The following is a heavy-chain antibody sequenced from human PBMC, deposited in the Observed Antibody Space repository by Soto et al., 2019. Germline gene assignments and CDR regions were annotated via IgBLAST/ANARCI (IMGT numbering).Heavy chain of an antibody. V-gene: IGHV3-30*18. Sequence: QVQLVESGGGVVQPGRSLRLSCAASGFIFSTYGMHWVRQAPGKGLEWVAVISYDGSNQYYEDSVKGRFTISRDNSKNALYLQMSSLRVEDTAVYYWAKSCSGSHGAFDMWGQGNMVTGSA. J-gene: IGHJ3*02. CDR3: AKSCSGSHGAFDM. CDR1: GFIFSTYG. CDR2: ISYDGSNQ. D-gene: IGHD3-10*02.